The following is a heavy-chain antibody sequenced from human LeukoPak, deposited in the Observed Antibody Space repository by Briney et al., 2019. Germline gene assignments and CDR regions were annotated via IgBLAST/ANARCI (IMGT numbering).Heavy chain of an antibody. D-gene: IGHD1-26*01. CDR2: IYHSGST. J-gene: IGHJ4*02. CDR3: ARLRRVGATPFDY. Sequence: SETLSLTCTVSGYSISSNYYWGWIRQPPGKGLEWIGSIYHSGSTYYNPSLKSRVTISVDTSKNQFSLRLSSVTAADTAVYYCARLRRVGATPFDYWGQGTLVTVSS. V-gene: IGHV4-38-2*02. CDR1: GYSISSNYY.